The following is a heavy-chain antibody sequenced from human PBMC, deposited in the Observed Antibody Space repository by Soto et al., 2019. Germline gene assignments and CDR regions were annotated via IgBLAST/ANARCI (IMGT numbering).Heavy chain of an antibody. Sequence: SETLSLTCPVSGYSISIGNYWSWVRQTPGKGLEWIGYIYYGWNTNYNPSLKSRVTISVDTSKNQFSLKLISVTAADTAVYYCARDREYYESSGLYFDYWGQGTLVTVSS. CDR3: ARDREYYESSGLYFDY. CDR2: IYYGWNT. J-gene: IGHJ4*02. D-gene: IGHD3-22*01. V-gene: IGHV4-61*01. CDR1: GYSISIGNY.